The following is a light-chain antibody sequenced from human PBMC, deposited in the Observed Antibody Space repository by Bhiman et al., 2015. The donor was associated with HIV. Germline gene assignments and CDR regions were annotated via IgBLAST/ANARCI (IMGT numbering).Light chain of an antibody. CDR2: QDN. CDR1: KLGNRY. CDR3: SSLTSSLTYV. J-gene: IGLJ1*01. Sequence: SYELTQPPSLSVSPGQTASITCSGDKLGNRYACWYQQKPGQSPVLVIYQDNKRPSGIPERFSGSNSGNSATLTISGTQAVDEADYYCSSLTSSLTYVFGTGTNVTVL. V-gene: IGLV3-1*01.